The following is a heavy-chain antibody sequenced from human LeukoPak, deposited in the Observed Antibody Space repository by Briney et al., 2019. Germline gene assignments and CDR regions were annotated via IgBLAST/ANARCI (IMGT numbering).Heavy chain of an antibody. CDR2: INPNSGGT. CDR3: ARDGTAYCYDSSGLD. Sequence: ASVKVSCKASGYTFTGYYMHWVRQAPGQGLEWMGWINPNSGGTNYAQKFQGRVTMTRDTSISTAYMELSRLRSDDTAVYYCARDGTAYCYDSSGLDWGQGTLVTVSS. V-gene: IGHV1-2*02. D-gene: IGHD3-22*01. CDR1: GYTFTGYY. J-gene: IGHJ4*02.